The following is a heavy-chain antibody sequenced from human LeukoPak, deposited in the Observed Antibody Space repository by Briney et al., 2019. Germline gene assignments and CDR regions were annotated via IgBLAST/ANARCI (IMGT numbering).Heavy chain of an antibody. CDR1: GFIVSHNY. CDR2: IYIDGTT. J-gene: IGHJ4*02. D-gene: IGHD6-13*01. Sequence: GSLRLSCAASGFIVSHNYMTWVRQAPGKGLEWISVIYIDGTTYYADSVKGRFTISRDQANNTLYLQVNTLRDEDTAVYYCARGPRYSFYWGQGTLVSVSS. V-gene: IGHV3-53*01. CDR3: ARGPRYSFY.